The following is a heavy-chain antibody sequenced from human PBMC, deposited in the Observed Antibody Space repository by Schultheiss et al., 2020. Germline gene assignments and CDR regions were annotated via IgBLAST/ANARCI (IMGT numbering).Heavy chain of an antibody. V-gene: IGHV3-23*01. J-gene: IGHJ3*02. CDR3: ARERTEYPDYYDSSGYHDAFDI. CDR2: ISGSGGST. CDR1: GFTFSSYW. Sequence: SCAASGFTFSSYWMSWVRQAPGKGLEWVSAISGSGGSTYYADSVKGRFTISRDNAKNTLYLQMNSLRGEDTAMYYCARERTEYPDYYDSSGYHDAFDIWGQGTMVTVSS. D-gene: IGHD3-22*01.